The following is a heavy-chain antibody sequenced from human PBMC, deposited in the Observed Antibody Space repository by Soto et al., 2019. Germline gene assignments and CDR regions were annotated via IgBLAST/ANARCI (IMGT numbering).Heavy chain of an antibody. CDR3: ARLRGERSGYYTGMADWYFDL. CDR1: RYTFTSYY. CDR2: INPSGGST. Sequence: GASVKVSCKAPRYTFTSYYMHWVRQAPGQGLEWMGIINPSGGSTSYAQKFQGRVTMTRVTSRSTVYMELSSLRSEDTAVYYCARLRGERSGYYTGMADWYFDLWGRGTLVTVSP. D-gene: IGHD3-3*01. V-gene: IGHV1-46*01. J-gene: IGHJ2*01.